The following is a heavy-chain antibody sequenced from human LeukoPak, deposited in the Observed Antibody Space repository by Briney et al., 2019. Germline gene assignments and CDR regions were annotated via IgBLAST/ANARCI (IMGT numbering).Heavy chain of an antibody. CDR1: GFTFSSYA. CDR3: AKGYCSSTSCYXSWGALDY. Sequence: GGSLRLSCAASGFTFSSYAMSWVRQAPGKGLEWVSAISGTGGSTYYADSVKGRFTISRDNSKNTLYLQMNSLRAEDTAVYYXAKGYCSSTSCYXSWGALDYWGQGTLVTVSS. D-gene: IGHD2-2*01. J-gene: IGHJ4*02. V-gene: IGHV3-23*01. CDR2: ISGTGGST.